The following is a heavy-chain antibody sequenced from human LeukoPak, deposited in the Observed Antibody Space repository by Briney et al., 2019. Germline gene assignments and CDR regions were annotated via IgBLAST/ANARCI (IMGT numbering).Heavy chain of an antibody. CDR3: ARVRDGYNDAFDI. CDR2: ISTYNGNT. V-gene: IGHV1-18*01. CDR1: GYTFTSYG. Sequence: ASVKVSCKASGYTFTSYGIIWMRQAPGQGLEWMGWISTYNGNTNYAQKIQGRVTMTTDTSTSTAYMELRSLRSEDTAVYYCARVRDGYNDAFDIWGQGTMVTVSS. J-gene: IGHJ3*02. D-gene: IGHD5-24*01.